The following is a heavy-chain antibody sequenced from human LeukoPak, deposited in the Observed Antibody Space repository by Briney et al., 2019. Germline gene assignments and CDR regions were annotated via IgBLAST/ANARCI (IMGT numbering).Heavy chain of an antibody. V-gene: IGHV3-74*01. J-gene: IGHJ5*02. D-gene: IGHD6-6*01. CDR2: INSDGRST. CDR1: GFSFRSYA. Sequence: GGSLRLSCAASGFSFRSYAMHWVRQAPGKGLVWVSHINSDGRSTTYADSVKGRFTISRDNAKNTLYLQMNSLRAEDTAVYYCARTGIAARPTVWFDPWGQGTLVTVSP. CDR3: ARTGIAARPTVWFDP.